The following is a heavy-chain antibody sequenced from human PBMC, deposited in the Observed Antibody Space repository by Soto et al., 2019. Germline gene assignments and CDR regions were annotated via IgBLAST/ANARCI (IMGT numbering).Heavy chain of an antibody. J-gene: IGHJ3*02. V-gene: IGHV4-59*02. CDR2: IYYSGST. CDR1: RGSVSSYY. CDR3: AKGDVLDI. Sequence: LSITGAVCRGSVSSYYWSWIRHPPGRGLEWIGYIYYSGSTNYNPSLKSRVTISVDTSKNQFSLKLSSVTAADTAVYYCAKGDVLDIWGQGTMVTVSS.